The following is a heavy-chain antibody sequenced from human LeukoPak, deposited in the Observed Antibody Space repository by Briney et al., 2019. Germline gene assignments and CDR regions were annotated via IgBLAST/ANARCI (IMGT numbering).Heavy chain of an antibody. J-gene: IGHJ4*02. V-gene: IGHV3-30*18. CDR3: AKILPDTVTADY. CDR2: ISYDGSNK. CDR1: GFTFSSYG. Sequence: GRSLRLSCAASGFTFSSYGMYWVRQAPGKGLEWVAVISYDGSNKYYADSVKGRFTISRDNSKNTLYLQMNSLRAKDTAVYYCAKILPDTVTADYWGQGTLVTVSS. D-gene: IGHD4-11*01.